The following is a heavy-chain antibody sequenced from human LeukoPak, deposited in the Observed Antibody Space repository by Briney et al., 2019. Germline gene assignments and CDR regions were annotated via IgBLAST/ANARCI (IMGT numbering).Heavy chain of an antibody. V-gene: IGHV1-46*01. J-gene: IGHJ5*02. Sequence: GASVKVSCKASGYTFTSHFMHWVRQAPGQGLGWMGIINPRGGSTSYTQKFQGRVTITRDTSASTAYMELSSLRSEDMAVYYCARAEGVGSSWYSNWFDPWGQGTLVTVSS. CDR2: INPRGGST. D-gene: IGHD6-13*01. CDR3: ARAEGVGSSWYSNWFDP. CDR1: GYTFTSHF.